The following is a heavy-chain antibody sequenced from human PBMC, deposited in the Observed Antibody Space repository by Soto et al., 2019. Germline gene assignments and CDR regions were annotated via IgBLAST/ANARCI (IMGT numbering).Heavy chain of an antibody. Sequence: QVQLQESGPGLVKPSQTLSLTCSVSGGSISSGGYYWSWIRQHPGKGLEWIGYIYYSGSTYYNPSLKSRVTISVDTSKNQFSLKLSSVTAADTAVYYCARGEDGYKYFDYWGQGTLVTVSS. CDR1: GGSISSGGYY. V-gene: IGHV4-31*03. J-gene: IGHJ4*02. D-gene: IGHD5-12*01. CDR3: ARGEDGYKYFDY. CDR2: IYYSGST.